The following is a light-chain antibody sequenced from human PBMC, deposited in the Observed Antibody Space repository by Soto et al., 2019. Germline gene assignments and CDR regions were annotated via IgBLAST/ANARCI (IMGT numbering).Light chain of an antibody. CDR2: GAS. J-gene: IGKJ1*01. Sequence: ETVMTQSPATLSVSPGERATLSCRASQSISSHLAWYQHKPGQAPRLLIYGASTRATGIPARFSGSGSGTDFTLTISSLEPEDSAVYYCQQHLGRHTFGQGTKVEIK. V-gene: IGKV3-15*01. CDR3: QQHLGRHT. CDR1: QSISSH.